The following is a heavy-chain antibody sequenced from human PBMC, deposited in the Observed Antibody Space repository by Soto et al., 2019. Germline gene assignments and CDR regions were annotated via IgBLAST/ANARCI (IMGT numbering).Heavy chain of an antibody. V-gene: IGHV3-30-3*01. CDR2: ISYDGSSE. J-gene: IGHJ4*02. D-gene: IGHD6-19*01. Sequence: QLHLVESGGGVVRPGESLRLSCVDSGFSFRTYPMHWVRQAPGKGLEWVALISYDGSSEAYGESVRDRFTVSRDNSKNTRYLQLNSLRPEDTAVYYCATSSGYLNYFDYWGQGTLVTVSS. CDR3: ATSSGYLNYFDY. CDR1: GFSFRTYP.